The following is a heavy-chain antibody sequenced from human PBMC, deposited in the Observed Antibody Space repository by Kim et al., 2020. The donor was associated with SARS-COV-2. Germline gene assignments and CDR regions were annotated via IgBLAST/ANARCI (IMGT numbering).Heavy chain of an antibody. CDR2: IDPSDSYT. Sequence: GESLKISCKVSGYSFTRYWITWVRQMPGKGLEWMGRIDPSDSYTNYSPSFQGHVTISADKSISTAYLQWSSLKASDTAMYYCARNSEPSMTGFPVKNDYWGQGTLVTVSS. CDR3: ARNSEPSMTGFPVKNDY. D-gene: IGHD2-21*01. CDR1: GYSFTRYW. V-gene: IGHV5-10-1*01. J-gene: IGHJ4*02.